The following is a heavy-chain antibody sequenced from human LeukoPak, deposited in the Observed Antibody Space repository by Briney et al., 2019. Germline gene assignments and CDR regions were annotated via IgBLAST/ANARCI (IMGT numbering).Heavy chain of an antibody. CDR1: GFTFSNYW. V-gene: IGHV3-7*01. Sequence: PGGSLRLSCAASGFTFSNYWVSWVRQAPGKGLEWVANIKQDGSEKYYVDSVKGQFTISRDNAKNSLYLQMNSLRVKDTAVYYCARAHTSGWYEDCWGQGTLVTVSS. CDR3: ARAHTSGWYEDC. D-gene: IGHD6-19*01. CDR2: IKQDGSEK. J-gene: IGHJ4*02.